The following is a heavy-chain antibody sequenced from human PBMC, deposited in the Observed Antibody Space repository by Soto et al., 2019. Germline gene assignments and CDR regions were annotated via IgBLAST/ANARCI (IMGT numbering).Heavy chain of an antibody. CDR1: GGTFSSYA. J-gene: IGHJ1*01. CDR3: ARDPKLDRDHAEYFQH. V-gene: IGHV1-69*01. Sequence: QVQLVQSGAEVKKPGSSVKVSCKASGGTFSSYAISWVRQAPGQGLEWMGGIITIFGTANYAQKFQGRVTITADESTSTAYMELSSLRSEDTAVYYCARDPKLDRDHAEYFQHWGQGTLVTVSS. CDR2: IITIFGTA. D-gene: IGHD6-13*01.